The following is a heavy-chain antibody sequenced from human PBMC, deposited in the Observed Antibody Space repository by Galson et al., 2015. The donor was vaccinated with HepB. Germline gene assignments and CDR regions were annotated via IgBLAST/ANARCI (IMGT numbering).Heavy chain of an antibody. D-gene: IGHD3-16*01. CDR3: ARERGRNWFDP. CDR2: IGTAGDT. V-gene: IGHV3-13*01. CDR1: GFTFSSYD. Sequence: LRLSCAASGFTFSSYDTHWVRQATGKGLEWVSAIGTAGDTYYPGSVKGRFTISRENAKNSLYLQMNSLRAGDTAVYYCARERGRNWFDPWGQGTLVTVSS. J-gene: IGHJ5*02.